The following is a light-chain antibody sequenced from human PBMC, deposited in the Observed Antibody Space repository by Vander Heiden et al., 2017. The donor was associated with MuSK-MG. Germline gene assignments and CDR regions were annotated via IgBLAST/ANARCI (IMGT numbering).Light chain of an antibody. CDR2: AAS. CDR3: QQENIWPKT. J-gene: IGKJ1*01. V-gene: IGKV3-15*01. CDR1: QILTSN. Sequence: EIVTTQSPATLSGSPGERATLSCRASQILTSNYVAWYQQKRGQAPRLLIYAASNRATGVPARFSGSGSETEFTLSISSLQSEDFAVYYCQQENIWPKTFGQGTEVDVK.